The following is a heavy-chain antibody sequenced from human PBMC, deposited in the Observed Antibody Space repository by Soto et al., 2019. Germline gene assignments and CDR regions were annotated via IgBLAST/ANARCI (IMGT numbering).Heavy chain of an antibody. Sequence: GGSLRLSCAASGFTFSAYWMXRVRQAPGKGLEWVANIKQAGSEKYYVDSVNGRFIISRDDAKNSLFLQVNSLRVEDTAVYYCAREKRANGYFDYWGQGTLVTVSS. V-gene: IGHV3-7*01. CDR3: AREKRANGYFDY. D-gene: IGHD6-25*01. J-gene: IGHJ4*02. CDR1: GFTFSAYW. CDR2: IKQAGSEK.